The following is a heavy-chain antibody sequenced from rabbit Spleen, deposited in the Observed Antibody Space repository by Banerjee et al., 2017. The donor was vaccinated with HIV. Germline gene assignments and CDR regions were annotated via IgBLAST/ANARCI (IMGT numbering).Heavy chain of an antibody. J-gene: IGHJ3*01. CDR3: ARSGDGYGGYPLKL. D-gene: IGHD6-1*01. V-gene: IGHV1S43*01. CDR1: GIDFTKYY. CDR2: IYAAKGST. Sequence: QSLEESGGGLVKPGGTLTLTCTASGIDFTKYYITWVRQAPGKGLEWIGIIYAAKGSTDYASWVNGRFTISSDNAQSTVDLQMNSLTAADTATYFCARSGDGYGGYPLKLWGQGTLVTFS.